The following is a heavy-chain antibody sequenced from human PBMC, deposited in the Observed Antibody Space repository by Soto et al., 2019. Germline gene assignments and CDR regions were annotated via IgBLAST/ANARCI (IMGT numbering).Heavy chain of an antibody. V-gene: IGHV4-59*01. CDR1: GGSIDYYH. CDR2: VSDSGRT. Sequence: KPSETLSLTCTVSGGSIDYYHWTWIRQPPGKGLEWIGYVSDSGRTSYNPSLQSRVRISVDSSRNQFSLRLTSVTAADTAVYYCARDSTRWFPYYGVDVWGPGTSVTVSS. D-gene: IGHD6-13*01. CDR3: ARDSTRWFPYYGVDV. J-gene: IGHJ6*02.